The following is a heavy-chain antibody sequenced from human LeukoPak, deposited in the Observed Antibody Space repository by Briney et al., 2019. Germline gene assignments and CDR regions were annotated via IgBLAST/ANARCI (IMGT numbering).Heavy chain of an antibody. J-gene: IGHJ4*02. CDR1: GYTFTSYG. V-gene: IGHV1-18*01. CDR2: ISAYNGNT. CDR3: ARDIGGYLDWLSNEVPIFDY. D-gene: IGHD3-9*01. Sequence: ASVKVSCKASGYTFTSYGISWVRQAPGQGLEWMGWISAYNGNTNYAQKLQGRVTMTTDTSTSTAYMELRSLRSDDTAVYYCARDIGGYLDWLSNEVPIFDYWGQGTLVTVSS.